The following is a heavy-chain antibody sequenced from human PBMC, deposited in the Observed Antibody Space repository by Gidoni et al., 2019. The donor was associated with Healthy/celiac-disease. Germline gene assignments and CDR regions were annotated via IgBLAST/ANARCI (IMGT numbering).Heavy chain of an antibody. CDR2: INPNSGGT. D-gene: IGHD4-17*01. J-gene: IGHJ4*02. Sequence: QVQLVQSGAGVKKPGAPVKVSCTASGYTFTGHYMHWVRQAPGQGLGWMGWINPNSGGTNYAQKFQGSVTMTRDTSISTAYMELSRLRSDDTAVYYCASLTTVTGYWGQGTLVTVSS. CDR1: GYTFTGHY. CDR3: ASLTTVTGY. V-gene: IGHV1-2*02.